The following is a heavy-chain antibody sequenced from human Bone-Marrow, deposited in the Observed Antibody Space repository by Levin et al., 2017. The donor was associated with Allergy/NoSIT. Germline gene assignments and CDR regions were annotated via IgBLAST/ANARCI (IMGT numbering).Heavy chain of an antibody. CDR1: GGSFSGYY. J-gene: IGHJ4*02. CDR2: INHSGST. CDR3: ARIIVGATDSNKEDY. D-gene: IGHD1-26*01. Sequence: PSETLSLTCAVYGGSFSGYYWSWIRQPPGKGLEWIGEINHSGSTNYNPSLKSRVTISVDTSKNQFSLKLSSVTAADTAVYYCARIIVGATDSNKEDYWGQGTLVTVSS. V-gene: IGHV4-34*01.